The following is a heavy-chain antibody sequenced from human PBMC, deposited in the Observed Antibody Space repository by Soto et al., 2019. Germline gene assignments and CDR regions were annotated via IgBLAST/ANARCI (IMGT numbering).Heavy chain of an antibody. D-gene: IGHD3-16*01. CDR2: TIPFFKAT. Sequence: VASVKVSCKASGGTFSSHAISWVRQAPGQGLEWMGGTIPFFKATNYAQKFQGRVTITADDATSTAYMDLYSLRSEDTAVYYCARDVPLNYYDGTYSYYAMDVWGQGTTVTVSS. V-gene: IGHV1-69*13. CDR3: ARDVPLNYYDGTYSYYAMDV. CDR1: GGTFSSHA. J-gene: IGHJ6*02.